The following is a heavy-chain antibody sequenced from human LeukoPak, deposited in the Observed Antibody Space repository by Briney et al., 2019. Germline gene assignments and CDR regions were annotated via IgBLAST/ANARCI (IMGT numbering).Heavy chain of an antibody. CDR3: VRHDLDNDYYGMDV. CDR2: IYPGDSDT. D-gene: IGHD5-24*01. J-gene: IGHJ6*02. CDR1: GYLFTSYW. Sequence: GESRKISCNAFGYLFTSYWIGWVRQQPGQGLEWMGIIYPGDSDTRDSPSFRGQVTISADTSISTAYLQWSSLKASDAAIYYCVRHDLDNDYYGMDVWGQGTTVTVSS. V-gene: IGHV5-51*01.